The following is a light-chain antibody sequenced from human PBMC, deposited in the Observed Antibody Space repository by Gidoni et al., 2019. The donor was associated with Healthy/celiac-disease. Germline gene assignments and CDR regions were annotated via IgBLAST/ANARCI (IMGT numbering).Light chain of an antibody. J-gene: IGKJ1*01. Sequence: DIQMTQSPSSLSASVGDRVTITCRASQSISSYLNWYQQKPGKAPKLLIYAASRFSGSGSGTGFTLTISSLQPEDFATYYCQQSYSTPWTFGQGTKVEIK. CDR1: QSISSY. V-gene: IGKV1-39*01. CDR3: QQSYSTPWT. CDR2: AA.